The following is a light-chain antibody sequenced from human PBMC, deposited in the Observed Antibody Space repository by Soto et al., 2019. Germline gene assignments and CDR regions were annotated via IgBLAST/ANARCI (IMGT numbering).Light chain of an antibody. CDR2: EVS. V-gene: IGLV2-18*02. J-gene: IGLJ1*01. CDR3: SSYTRTSPYV. Sequence: QSALTQPPSVSGSPGQSVTISCTGTSSDVGSYNRVSWYQQPPGTAPKLMIYEVSNRPSGVLDRFSGSKSGNTASLTISGLQAEDEADYYCSSYTRTSPYVFGTGTKLTAL. CDR1: SSDVGSYNR.